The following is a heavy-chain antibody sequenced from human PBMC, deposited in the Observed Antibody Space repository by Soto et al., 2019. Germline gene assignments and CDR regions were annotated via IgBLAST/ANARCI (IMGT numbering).Heavy chain of an antibody. V-gene: IGHV1-18*04. J-gene: IGHJ2*01. CDR1: GYTFTSYG. Sequence: QVQLVQSGAEVKKPGASVKVSCKASGYTFTSYGISWVRQAPGQGLEWMGWISAYNGNTNYAQKLQGRVTMTTDTSTRTAYMELRSLRSEDTAVYYCAKTIGGSHDFCGGYYERYFDLWGRGTLVTVSS. CDR2: ISAYNGNT. D-gene: IGHD3-3*01. CDR3: AKTIGGSHDFCGGYYERYFDL.